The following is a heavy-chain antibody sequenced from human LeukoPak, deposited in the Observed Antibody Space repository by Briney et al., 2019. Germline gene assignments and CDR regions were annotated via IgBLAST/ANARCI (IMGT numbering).Heavy chain of an antibody. D-gene: IGHD1-26*01. Sequence: GASVKVSCKASGYTFTGYYMHWVRQAPGQGLEWMGWINPNSGGTNYAQKFQGRVTMTRDTSISTAYMELSRLRSDDTAVYYRARSRSSEYYFDYWGQGTLVTVSS. CDR2: INPNSGGT. CDR3: ARSRSSEYYFDY. V-gene: IGHV1-2*02. J-gene: IGHJ4*02. CDR1: GYTFTGYY.